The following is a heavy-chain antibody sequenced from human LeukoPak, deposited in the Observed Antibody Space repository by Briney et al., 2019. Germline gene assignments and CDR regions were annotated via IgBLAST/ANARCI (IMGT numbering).Heavy chain of an antibody. CDR3: AKKGRIVVVPAAIRYYYYYMDV. CDR1: GFTFSRHW. V-gene: IGHV3-23*01. CDR2: ISGSGGST. Sequence: PGGSLRLSCAASGFTFSRHWMHWVRQAPGKGLEWVSAISGSGGSTYYADSVKGRFTISRDNSKNTLYLQMNSLRAEDTAVYYCAKKGRIVVVPAAIRYYYYYMDVWGKGTTVTVSS. D-gene: IGHD2-2*02. J-gene: IGHJ6*03.